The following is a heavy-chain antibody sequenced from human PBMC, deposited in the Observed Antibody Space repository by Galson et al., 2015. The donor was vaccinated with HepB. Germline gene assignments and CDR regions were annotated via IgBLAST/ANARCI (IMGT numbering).Heavy chain of an antibody. CDR1: GYTFTSYG. Sequence: SVKVSCKASGYTFTSYGISWVRQAPGQGLEWMGWISAYNGNTNYAQKLQGRVTMTTDTSTSTAYMELRSLRSDDTAVYYCARDAPNLTGYYSLPLYHDYYYYYGMDVWGQGTTVTVSS. CDR2: ISAYNGNT. CDR3: ARDAPNLTGYYSLPLYHDYYYYYGMDV. V-gene: IGHV1-18*01. J-gene: IGHJ6*02. D-gene: IGHD3-9*01.